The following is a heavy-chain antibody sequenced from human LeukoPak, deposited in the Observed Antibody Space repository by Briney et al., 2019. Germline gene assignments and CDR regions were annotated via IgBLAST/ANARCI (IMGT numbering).Heavy chain of an antibody. J-gene: IGHJ3*02. D-gene: IGHD3-22*01. V-gene: IGHV3-30*03. CDR3: HSYYDSSGYSNAFDI. CDR1: GFTFSSYG. Sequence: GGSLRLSCAASGFTFSSYGMHWVRQAPGKGLEWVAVISYDGSNKYYADSVKGRFTISRDNSKNTLYLQMNSLRAEDTAVYYCHSYYDSSGYSNAFDIWGQGTMATVSS. CDR2: ISYDGSNK.